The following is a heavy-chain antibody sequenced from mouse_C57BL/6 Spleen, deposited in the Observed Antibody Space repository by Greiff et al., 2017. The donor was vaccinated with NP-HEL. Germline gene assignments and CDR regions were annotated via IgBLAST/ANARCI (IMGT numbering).Heavy chain of an antibody. J-gene: IGHJ4*01. Sequence: VHVKQSGAELVRPGASVKLSCTASGFNIKDDYMHWVKQRPEQGLEWIGWIDPENGDTEYASKFQGKATITADTSSNTAYLQLSSLTSEDTAVYYCTRYYGSSSYYYAMDYWGQGTSVTVSS. CDR3: TRYYGSSSYYYAMDY. V-gene: IGHV14-4*01. CDR1: GFNIKDDY. D-gene: IGHD1-1*01. CDR2: IDPENGDT.